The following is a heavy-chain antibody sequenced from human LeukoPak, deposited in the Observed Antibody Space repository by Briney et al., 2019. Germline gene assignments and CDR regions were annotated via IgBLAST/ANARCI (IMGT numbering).Heavy chain of an antibody. J-gene: IGHJ1*01. Sequence: ASVKVSCKASGYTFTAYYMHWVRQAPGQGLEWMGWINPNSGGTNYAQKFQGRVTMTRDTSIGTAYMELNRLRSDDTAVYYCARGSYDSSDFEYFHHWGQGTLVTVSS. D-gene: IGHD3-22*01. CDR1: GYTFTAYY. CDR3: ARGSYDSSDFEYFHH. V-gene: IGHV1-2*02. CDR2: INPNSGGT.